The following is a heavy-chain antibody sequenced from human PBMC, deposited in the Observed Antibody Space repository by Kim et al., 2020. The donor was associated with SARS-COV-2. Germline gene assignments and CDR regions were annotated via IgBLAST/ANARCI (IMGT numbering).Heavy chain of an antibody. V-gene: IGHV1-2*02. CDR2: NPNSGGT. Sequence: NPNSGGTNYAQKFKGRDTMTRDTSISTAYMGLSRLSSDDTAVYYCARSWDYWGQETLVTVSS. CDR3: ARSWDY. J-gene: IGHJ4*02.